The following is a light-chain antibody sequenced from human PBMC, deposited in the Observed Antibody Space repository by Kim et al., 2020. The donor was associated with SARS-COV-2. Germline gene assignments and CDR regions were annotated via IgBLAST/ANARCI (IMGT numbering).Light chain of an antibody. CDR2: WES. V-gene: IGKV4-1*01. J-gene: IGKJ1*01. Sequence: ATINCKSSQTISYRSNTKSYLAWYQQKPGQPPKLIIDWESTREAVVPDRFSGSESGTDFTLTIHSLQAEDVAVYDCQQYYTTPQTFGQGTKGDIK. CDR3: QQYYTTPQT. CDR1: QTISYRSNTKSY.